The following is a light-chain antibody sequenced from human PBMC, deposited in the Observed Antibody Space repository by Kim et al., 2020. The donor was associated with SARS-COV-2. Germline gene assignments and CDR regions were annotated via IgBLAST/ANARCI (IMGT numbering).Light chain of an antibody. CDR3: MQTVQPPRT. CDR1: QRLLIGNAYY. J-gene: IGKJ5*01. Sequence: EADSTSCRLSQRLLIGNAYYLDWYLKKPGQSPQLLIYLASNRAAGVPDRFSGSGSGTDFTLKISRVEAEDVGTYYCMQTVQPPRTFGQGTRLEIK. V-gene: IGKV2-28*01. CDR2: LAS.